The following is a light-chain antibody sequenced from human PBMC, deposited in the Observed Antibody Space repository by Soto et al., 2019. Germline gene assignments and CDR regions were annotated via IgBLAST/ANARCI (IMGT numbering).Light chain of an antibody. Sequence: QTVVTQEPSFSVSPGGTVTLTCGLSSGSVSSSNYPSWYQQTPGQAPRTLIYSTSARSSGVPDRFSGSILGNKAALTITGAKADDESDYYCALYMGRGISVFGGGTKVTVL. CDR3: ALYMGRGISV. V-gene: IGLV8-61*01. CDR2: STS. J-gene: IGLJ3*02. CDR1: SGSVSSSNY.